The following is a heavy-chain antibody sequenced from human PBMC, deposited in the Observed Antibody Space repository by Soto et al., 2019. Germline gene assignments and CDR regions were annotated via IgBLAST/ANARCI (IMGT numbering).Heavy chain of an antibody. CDR1: GGSISSSSYY. CDR2: IYYSGST. D-gene: IGHD3-22*01. Sequence: PSETLSLTCTVSGGSISSSSYYWGWIRQPPGKGLEWIGSIYYSGSTYYNPSLKSRVTISVDTSKNQFSLKLSSVTAADTAIYYCATNGYNYPNWFDPWGQGTLVTVSS. J-gene: IGHJ5*02. CDR3: ATNGYNYPNWFDP. V-gene: IGHV4-39*01.